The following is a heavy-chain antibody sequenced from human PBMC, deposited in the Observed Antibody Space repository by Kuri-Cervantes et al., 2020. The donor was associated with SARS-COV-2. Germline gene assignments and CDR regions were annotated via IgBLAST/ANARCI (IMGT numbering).Heavy chain of an antibody. CDR2: ISAYNGNT. CDR1: ETTFPNYD. CDR3: AGVDLWFGELYLDY. J-gene: IGHJ4*02. Sequence: ASVKVSCKAPETTFPNYDINWVRQATGQGLEWMGWISAYNGNTNYAQKLQGRVTMTTDTSTSTAYMELRSLRSDDTAVYYCAGVDLWFGELYLDYWGQGTLVTVSS. D-gene: IGHD3-10*01. V-gene: IGHV1-18*01.